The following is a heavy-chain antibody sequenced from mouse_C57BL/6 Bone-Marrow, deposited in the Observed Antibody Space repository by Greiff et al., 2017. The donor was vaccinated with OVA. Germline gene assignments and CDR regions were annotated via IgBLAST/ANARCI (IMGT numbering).Heavy chain of an antibody. V-gene: IGHV1-53*01. CDR3: ARGSTTVVATDY. J-gene: IGHJ2*01. Sequence: QVQLQQPGTELVKPGASVKLSCKASGYTFTSYWMHWVKQRPGQGLEWIGNINPSNGGTNYNEKFKGKATLTADKSSSTAYMQLSSLTSEDSAVYFCARGSTTVVATDYWGQGTTLTVSS. CDR1: GYTFTSYW. CDR2: INPSNGGT. D-gene: IGHD1-1*01.